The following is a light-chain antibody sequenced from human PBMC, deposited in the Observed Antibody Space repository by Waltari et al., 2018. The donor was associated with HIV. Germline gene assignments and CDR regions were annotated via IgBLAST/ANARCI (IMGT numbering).Light chain of an antibody. CDR3: CSYAGSYTWV. CDR2: DVS. Sequence: QSALTQPPSVSGSPGQSVTLSCTGPTSDVGAYTFVSWYQQHPGKAPKVLIYDVSKRPSGVPDRFSGSKSGNTASLTISGLQAEDEADYYCCSYAGSYTWVFGGGTKLTVL. J-gene: IGLJ3*02. V-gene: IGLV2-11*01. CDR1: TSDVGAYTF.